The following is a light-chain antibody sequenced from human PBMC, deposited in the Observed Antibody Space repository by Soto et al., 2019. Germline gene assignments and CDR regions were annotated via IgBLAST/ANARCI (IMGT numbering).Light chain of an antibody. J-gene: IGKJ4*01. V-gene: IGKV4-1*01. CDR1: QSVLYSSNNKNY. Sequence: DIVMTQSPDSLAVSLGERATINCKSSQSVLYSSNNKNYLAWYQQKPGQPPKLLIYWASTRESGAPDRISGSGSGTDFTLTISSLQAEDVAVYYCQQYYSTPPTFGGATTVEIK. CDR3: QQYYSTPPT. CDR2: WAS.